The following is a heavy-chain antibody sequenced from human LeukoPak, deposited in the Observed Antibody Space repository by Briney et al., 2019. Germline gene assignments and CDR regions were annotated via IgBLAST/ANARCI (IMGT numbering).Heavy chain of an antibody. Sequence: ASVNVSCKSSGYTFTSYGISWVRQAPGPGLEWMGWISAYNGNTNYAQKLQGRVTMTTDTSTSTAYMELRSLRSDDTAVYYCATRLGGSWNLPGADEYFQHWGQGTLVTVSS. CDR3: ATRLGGSWNLPGADEYFQH. D-gene: IGHD2-15*01. J-gene: IGHJ1*01. CDR2: ISAYNGNT. CDR1: GYTFTSYG. V-gene: IGHV1-18*01.